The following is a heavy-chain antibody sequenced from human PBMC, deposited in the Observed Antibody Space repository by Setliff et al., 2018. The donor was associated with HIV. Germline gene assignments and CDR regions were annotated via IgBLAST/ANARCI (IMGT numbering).Heavy chain of an antibody. CDR3: ARPSHVYDDDGPLGY. D-gene: IGHD3-16*01. Sequence: ASVKVSCKTSGYSFTAYDINWVRQATGRGLEWMAWMNPSTGEIGYAQKFQGRLTMTRDSSITTAFMELRGLRSEDTAIYYCARPSHVYDDDGPLGYWGQGTLVTVYS. CDR1: GYSFTAYD. CDR2: MNPSTGEI. J-gene: IGHJ4*02. V-gene: IGHV1-8*01.